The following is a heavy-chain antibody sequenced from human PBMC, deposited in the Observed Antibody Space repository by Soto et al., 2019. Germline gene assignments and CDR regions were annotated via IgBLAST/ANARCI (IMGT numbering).Heavy chain of an antibody. Sequence: GGSLRLSCAASGFTFSSYSMNWVRQAPGKGLEWVSYISSSSTIYYADSVKGRFTISRDNAKNSLYLQMNSLRAEDTAVYYCARGPHGYCSGGSCYSGWLLDYWGQGTLVTVSS. CDR3: ARGPHGYCSGGSCYSGWLLDY. CDR1: GFTFSSYS. V-gene: IGHV3-48*01. CDR2: ISSSSTI. D-gene: IGHD2-15*01. J-gene: IGHJ4*02.